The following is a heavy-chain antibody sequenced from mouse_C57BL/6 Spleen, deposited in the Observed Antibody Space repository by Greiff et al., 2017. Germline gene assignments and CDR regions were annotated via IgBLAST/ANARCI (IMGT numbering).Heavy chain of an antibody. D-gene: IGHD1-1*01. Sequence: QVQLQQPGAELVKPGASVKLSCKASGYTFTSYWMHWVKQRPGRGLEWIGRIDPNSGGTKYNEKFKSKATLTVDKPSSTAYMQLRSLTSEDSAVYYCARERITRVVATGGAMDYWGQGTSVTVSS. CDR1: GYTFTSYW. V-gene: IGHV1-62-3*01. J-gene: IGHJ4*01. CDR3: ARERITRVVATGGAMDY. CDR2: IDPNSGGT.